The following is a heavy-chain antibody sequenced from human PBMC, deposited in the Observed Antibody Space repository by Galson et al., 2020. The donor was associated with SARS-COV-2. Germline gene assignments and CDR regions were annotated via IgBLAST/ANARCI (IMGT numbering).Heavy chain of an antibody. Sequence: GRSLRLSCAASGFTFDDYAMHWVRQAPGKGLEWVSGISWNSGSIGYADSVKGRFTISRDNAKNSLYLQMNSLRAEDTALYYCAKEGAMAGFFDYWGQGTLVTVSS. CDR3: AKEGAMAGFFDY. J-gene: IGHJ4*02. D-gene: IGHD6-19*01. CDR1: GFTFDDYA. V-gene: IGHV3-9*01. CDR2: ISWNSGSI.